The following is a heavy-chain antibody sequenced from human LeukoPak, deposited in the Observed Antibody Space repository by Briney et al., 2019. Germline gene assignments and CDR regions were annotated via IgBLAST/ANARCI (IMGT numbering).Heavy chain of an antibody. Sequence: SETLSLTCTLSGGSITSTTYYWGWVRQPPGTGLEWIGSVSYSGTAYYNPSPKSRVNLFVDTSKNQFSLKLRSGTAADTAFYDCARHLSSDAYSAFDYWGQGALVTVSS. CDR3: ARHLSSDAYSAFDY. CDR1: GGSITSTTYY. CDR2: VSYSGTA. J-gene: IGHJ4*02. D-gene: IGHD3-16*01. V-gene: IGHV4-39*01.